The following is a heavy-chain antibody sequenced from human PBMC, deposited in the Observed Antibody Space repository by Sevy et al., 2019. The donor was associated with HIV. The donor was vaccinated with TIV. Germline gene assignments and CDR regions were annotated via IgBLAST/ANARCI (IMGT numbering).Heavy chain of an antibody. Sequence: SETMSLTCTVSGGSISSGAYFWSWIRQHPGTGLECIGYIYYTGSTYHNPSLRSRVTMSVDTSKNQFSLRLSSVTAADTAVYYCARNKSRREGEYWFDPWGQGPLVTVSS. CDR2: IYYTGST. CDR3: ARNKSRREGEYWFDP. V-gene: IGHV4-31*03. D-gene: IGHD1-26*01. CDR1: GGSISSGAYF. J-gene: IGHJ5*02.